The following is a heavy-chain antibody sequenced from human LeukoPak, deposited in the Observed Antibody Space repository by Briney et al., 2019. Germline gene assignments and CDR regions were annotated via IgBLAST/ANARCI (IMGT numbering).Heavy chain of an antibody. V-gene: IGHV1-69*02. CDR3: ARLGGCSGGSCYP. CDR1: GGTFSSYT. J-gene: IGHJ5*02. Sequence: GASVKVSCKASGGTFSSYTISWVRQAPGQGLEWMGRIIPILGIANYAQKFQGRVTITTDESTSTAYMELSSLRSEDTAVYYCARLGGCSGGSCYPWGQGTLVTVSS. D-gene: IGHD2-15*01. CDR2: IIPILGIA.